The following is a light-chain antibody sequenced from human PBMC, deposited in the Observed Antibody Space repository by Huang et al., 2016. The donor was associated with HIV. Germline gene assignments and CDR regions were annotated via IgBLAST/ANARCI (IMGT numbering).Light chain of an antibody. CDR1: ETLASNY. CDR3: QQYGTSPLT. Sequence: EVVLTQSPGTLSLSPGKRVALSCRASETLASNYLAWYRQSPGQAPRLLIYGASNRATDTPDRFSGSGSGTDFTLTITKLEPEDSAVYYCQQYGTSPLTFGQGTRVEIK. J-gene: IGKJ1*01. V-gene: IGKV3-20*01. CDR2: GAS.